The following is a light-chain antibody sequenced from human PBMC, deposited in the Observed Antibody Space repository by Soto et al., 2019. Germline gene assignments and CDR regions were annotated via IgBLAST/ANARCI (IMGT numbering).Light chain of an antibody. Sequence: QSALTQPPSASGSPGQSVTISCTGTSSDVGGYNYVSWYQQHPGKVPKLMIYEVNKRPSGVPDRFSGSKSGNTASLTVSGPQPEEEADYNCGPYPGGNNFFFAEGTQLTVL. V-gene: IGLV2-8*01. CDR2: EVN. CDR3: GPYPGGNNFF. CDR1: SSDVGGYNY. J-gene: IGLJ2*01.